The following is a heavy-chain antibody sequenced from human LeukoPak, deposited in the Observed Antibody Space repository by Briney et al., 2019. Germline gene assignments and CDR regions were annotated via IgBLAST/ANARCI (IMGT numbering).Heavy chain of an antibody. D-gene: IGHD2-15*01. CDR2: IYYSGST. J-gene: IGHJ4*02. CDR1: GGSISSYY. CDR3: ARGGVAAPGYFDY. Sequence: SETLSLTCTVSGGSISSYYWSWIRQPPGKGLEWIGYIYYSGSTNYNPSLKSRVTISVDTSKNQFSLKLSSVTAADTAVYYCARGGVAAPGYFDYWGQGTLVTVSS. V-gene: IGHV4-59*01.